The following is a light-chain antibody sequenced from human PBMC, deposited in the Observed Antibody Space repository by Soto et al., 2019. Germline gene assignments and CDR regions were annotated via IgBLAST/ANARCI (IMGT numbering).Light chain of an antibody. V-gene: IGLV2-14*03. Sequence: QSALTQPASVSGSPGQSITISCTGTSSDVGGYDYVAWYQRHPGKAPKLMIYDVFNRPSGVSHRFSGSKSGNTASLTISGLQAEDEADYYCSSYTSSRTLVFGGGTKRTVL. CDR3: SSYTSSRTLV. J-gene: IGLJ3*02. CDR2: DVF. CDR1: SSDVGGYDY.